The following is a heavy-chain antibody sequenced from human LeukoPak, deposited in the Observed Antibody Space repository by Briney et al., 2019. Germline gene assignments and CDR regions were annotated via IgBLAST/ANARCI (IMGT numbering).Heavy chain of an antibody. CDR1: GGSISTSSYF. J-gene: IGHJ4*02. V-gene: IGHV4-39*07. D-gene: IGHD3-22*01. CDR3: ARDLDSSGRDY. CDR2: IYYSGRT. Sequence: SETLSLTCTVSGGSISTSSYFWSWIRQPPGKGLEWIGSIYYSGRTYYNPSLKSRVTISVDTSKNQFSLKLSSVTAADTAVYYCARDLDSSGRDYWGQGILVTVS.